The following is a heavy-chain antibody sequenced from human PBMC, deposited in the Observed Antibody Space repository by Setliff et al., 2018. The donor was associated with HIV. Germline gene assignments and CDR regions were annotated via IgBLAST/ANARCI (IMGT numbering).Heavy chain of an antibody. CDR1: GYTFTSYA. Sequence: EASVKVSCKASGYTFTSYAMNWVRQAPGQGLEWMGWINTNTGNPTYAQGFTGRFVFSLDTSVSTAYLQISSLKAEDTAVYYCARDGGGRYYDFWSGSFDYWGQGTLVTVSS. J-gene: IGHJ4*02. V-gene: IGHV7-4-1*02. D-gene: IGHD3-3*01. CDR2: INTNTGNP. CDR3: ARDGGGRYYDFWSGSFDY.